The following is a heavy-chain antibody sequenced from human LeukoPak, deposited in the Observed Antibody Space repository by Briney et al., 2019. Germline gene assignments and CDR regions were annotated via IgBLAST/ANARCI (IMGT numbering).Heavy chain of an antibody. J-gene: IGHJ4*02. CDR3: ARGHSNYPD. Sequence: GGSLRLSCAASEFCVGRNYMTWVGQAPGKGGEGVSLIYSGGSTYYPESVTGRCSIYRDNYKNTRYLQMNSLRAEDTAVYYCARGHSNYPDWGQGTLVTVSS. CDR2: IYSGGST. D-gene: IGHD4-11*01. CDR1: EFCVGRNY. V-gene: IGHV3-66*01.